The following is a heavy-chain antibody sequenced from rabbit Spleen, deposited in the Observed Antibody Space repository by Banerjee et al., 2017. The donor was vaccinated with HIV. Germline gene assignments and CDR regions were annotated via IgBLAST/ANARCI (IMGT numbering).Heavy chain of an antibody. Sequence: QSLEESGGGLVQPEGSLALTCKASGFSFSSSDYICWVRQAPGKGLEWVACAYAGSSSGTYSATWAKGRFTVSKTSSTTVTLQMTSLTAADTATYFCARDGAGGSYFALWGPGTLVTVS. CDR2: AYAGSSSGT. D-gene: IGHD8-1*01. J-gene: IGHJ6*01. V-gene: IGHV1S40*01. CDR3: ARDGAGGSYFAL. CDR1: GFSFSSSDY.